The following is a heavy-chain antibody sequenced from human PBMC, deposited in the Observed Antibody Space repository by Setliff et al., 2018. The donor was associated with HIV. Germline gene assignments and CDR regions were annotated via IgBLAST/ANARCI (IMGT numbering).Heavy chain of an antibody. D-gene: IGHD3-10*01. J-gene: IGHJ3*02. Sequence: SVKVSCKTSGYTFTGYYIHWVRQAPGQGLEWLGGIIPIFETTNYAQKCQGRVTITADKSTSTIYMELSSLRSDDTAVYYCARGQGVHFWVNDAFDIWGQGTMVTVSS. CDR3: ARGQGVHFWVNDAFDI. CDR2: IIPIFETT. CDR1: GYTFTGYY. V-gene: IGHV1-69*06.